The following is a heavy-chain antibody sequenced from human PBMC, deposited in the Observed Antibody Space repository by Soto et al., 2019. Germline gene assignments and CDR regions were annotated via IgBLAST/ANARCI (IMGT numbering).Heavy chain of an antibody. J-gene: IGHJ4*02. CDR1: GFTFTGFA. V-gene: IGHV3-23*01. Sequence: EVQLLESGGGLVQPGGSLRLSCAASGFTFTGFAMNWVRQPPGKGLEWVSSVDYTGSYTFYAASVKGRFTISRDNSKHMVYLELNSLRAEDTAVYYCAKRSGGFSEFEYWGQGNLVIVSS. D-gene: IGHD5-12*01. CDR2: VDYTGSYT. CDR3: AKRSGGFSEFEY.